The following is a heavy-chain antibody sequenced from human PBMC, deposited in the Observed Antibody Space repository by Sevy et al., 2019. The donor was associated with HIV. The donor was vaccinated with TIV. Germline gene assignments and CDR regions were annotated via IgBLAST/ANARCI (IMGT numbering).Heavy chain of an antibody. CDR1: GYTFTIYG. CDR2: ISGSGSTT. V-gene: IGHV3-23*01. CDR3: AKVAGSSDYLPGDF. D-gene: IGHD3-22*01. Sequence: GGSLRLSCAASGYTFTIYGMIRVRQAPGKGLEWVSGISGSGSTTYYANSVKGRFTISRDNSKNTLYLQMNSLRAEDTAVYYCAKVAGSSDYLPGDFWGQGTPGHRLL. J-gene: IGHJ4*02.